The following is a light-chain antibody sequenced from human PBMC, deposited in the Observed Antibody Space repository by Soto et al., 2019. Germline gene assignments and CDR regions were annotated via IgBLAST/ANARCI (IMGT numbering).Light chain of an antibody. CDR3: QHRSIWPVS. Sequence: EIVMTQSPATLSVSPGERATLSCRASQSVSSYLGWYQQKPGQAPKLLIFDASNRATGIPARFSGSGSGTDFTLTISSLEPEDFAVYYCQHRSIWPVSFGQGTRLEIK. CDR2: DAS. CDR1: QSVSSY. V-gene: IGKV3-11*01. J-gene: IGKJ5*01.